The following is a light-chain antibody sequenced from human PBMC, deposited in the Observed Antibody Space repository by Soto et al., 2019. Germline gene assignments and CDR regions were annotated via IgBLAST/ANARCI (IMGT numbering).Light chain of an antibody. CDR1: QSISSY. CDR2: AAS. CDR3: QQSYSTPRT. Sequence: DFQMTQSPSSLSASVGDRVTITCRASQSISSYLNWYQQKPGKAPKLLIYAASSLQSGVPSRFSGSGSGTDFTLTSSSLQPEDFATYYCQQSYSTPRTFGQGTKVDIK. V-gene: IGKV1-39*01. J-gene: IGKJ1*01.